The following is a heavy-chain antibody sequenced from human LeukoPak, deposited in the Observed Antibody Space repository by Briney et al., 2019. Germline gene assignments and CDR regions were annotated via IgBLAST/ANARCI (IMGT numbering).Heavy chain of an antibody. J-gene: IGHJ3*02. D-gene: IGHD2-21*02. CDR3: AREAYCGGDCYSILGDAFDI. V-gene: IGHV1-2*02. Sequence: ASVKVSCKASGYTFTVYYMHWVRQAPGQGLEWMGWINPNSGGTNYAQTFQGRVTMTRDTFISPAYMELSRLRSDDTAVYYCAREAYCGGDCYSILGDAFDIWGQGTMVTVSS. CDR2: INPNSGGT. CDR1: GYTFTVYY.